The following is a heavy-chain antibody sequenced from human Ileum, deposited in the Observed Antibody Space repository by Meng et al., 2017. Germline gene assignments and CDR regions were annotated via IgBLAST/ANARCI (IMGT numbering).Heavy chain of an antibody. CDR3: ARVTGGDYGIEFAY. CDR1: GYIFTTYA. Sequence: VQLVQSGCELKKPRASVKVSCKASGYIFTTYAYNWVRQAPGQGLVWMGWINTNTGNPTYAQGFTGRFVFSLDTSVNTAYLQISSLKAEDTAVYYCARVTGGDYGIEFAYWGQGTLVTVSS. J-gene: IGHJ4*02. D-gene: IGHD4-17*01. V-gene: IGHV7-4-1*02. CDR2: INTNTGNP.